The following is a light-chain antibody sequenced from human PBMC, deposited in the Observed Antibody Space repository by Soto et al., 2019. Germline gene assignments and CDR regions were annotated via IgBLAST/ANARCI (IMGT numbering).Light chain of an antibody. CDR1: QTVRNNY. CDR3: QQFNYWPPIT. V-gene: IGKV3-20*01. J-gene: IGKJ5*01. CDR2: DAS. Sequence: EFVLTQSPGTLSLSPGERATLSCRASQTVRNNYLALYQQKPGQAPRLLIYDASSRATGIPDRFSGGGSGTDFTLTISRLEPEDFAVYYCQQFNYWPPITFGQGTRLEIK.